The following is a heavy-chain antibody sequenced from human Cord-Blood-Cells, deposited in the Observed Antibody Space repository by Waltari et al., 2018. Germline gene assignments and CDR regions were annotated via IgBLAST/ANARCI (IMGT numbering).Heavy chain of an antibody. Sequence: QVQLVQSGAEVKKPGASVKVSCKASGYTFTGYYMHWVRQAPGQGLERMGWINPNSGGTNSAQKFQGWVTMTMDTSISTAYMALSRLRSDDTAVYYCSRGLTGDGWNFDYWGQGTLVTVSS. V-gene: IGHV1-2*04. D-gene: IGHD7-27*01. CDR2: INPNSGGT. CDR1: GYTFTGYY. J-gene: IGHJ4*02. CDR3: SRGLTGDGWNFDY.